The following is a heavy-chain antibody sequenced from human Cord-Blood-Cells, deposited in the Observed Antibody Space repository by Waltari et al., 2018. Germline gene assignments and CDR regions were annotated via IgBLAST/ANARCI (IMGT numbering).Heavy chain of an antibody. CDR3: ARADTAMDAFDI. Sequence: QVQLQESGPGLVKPSGTLSLTCAVPGCSIRSSTWWSWVRQPPGKGLEWIGEIYHSGSTNYNPSLKSRVTISVDKSKNQFSLKLSSVTAADTAVYYCARADTAMDAFDIWGQGTMVTVSS. CDR1: GCSIRSSTW. D-gene: IGHD5-18*01. V-gene: IGHV4-4*02. CDR2: IYHSGST. J-gene: IGHJ3*02.